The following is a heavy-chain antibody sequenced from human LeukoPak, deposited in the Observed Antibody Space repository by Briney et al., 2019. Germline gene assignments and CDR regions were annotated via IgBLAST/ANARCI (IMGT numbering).Heavy chain of an antibody. Sequence: GGSLRLSCAASGFTFSSYSMNWVRQAPGKGLEWVSSISSSNSYLYYADSVKGRFTLSRDNAKNSLYLRMNSLRAEDTAVYYCARAVDYYDSSGYYRPYFDYWGQGTLVTVSS. CDR3: ARAVDYYDSSGYYRPYFDY. CDR2: ISSSNSYL. J-gene: IGHJ4*02. CDR1: GFTFSSYS. D-gene: IGHD3-22*01. V-gene: IGHV3-21*01.